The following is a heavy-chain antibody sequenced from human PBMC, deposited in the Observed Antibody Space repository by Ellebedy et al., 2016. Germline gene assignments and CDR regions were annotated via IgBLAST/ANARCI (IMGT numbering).Heavy chain of an antibody. D-gene: IGHD6-19*01. J-gene: IGHJ3*01. Sequence: SETLSLTCNVSGGSVSSDYWNWIRRPPGKGLAWIGYVFHTGTTNYNPSLKSRVTMSVDTSKSQFSLRLTSVTAADTAVYYCAKWNGGWYAFEVWGQGTMVTVSS. CDR3: AKWNGGWYAFEV. CDR2: VFHTGTT. V-gene: IGHV4-59*02. CDR1: GGSVSSDY.